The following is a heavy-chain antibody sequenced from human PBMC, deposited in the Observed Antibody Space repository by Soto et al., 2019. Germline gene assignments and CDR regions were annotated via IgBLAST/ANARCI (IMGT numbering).Heavy chain of an antibody. CDR3: ARRKRGVTAGYYYYYYGMDV. J-gene: IGHJ6*02. CDR2: IIPIFGTA. CDR1: GGTFSSYA. Sequence: SVKVSCKASGGTFSSYAISWVRQAPGQGLEWMGGIIPIFGTANYAQKFQGRVTITAEESTSTAYMELSSLRSEDTAVYYCARRKRGVTAGYYYYYYGMDVWGQGTTVTVSS. D-gene: IGHD2-21*02. V-gene: IGHV1-69*13.